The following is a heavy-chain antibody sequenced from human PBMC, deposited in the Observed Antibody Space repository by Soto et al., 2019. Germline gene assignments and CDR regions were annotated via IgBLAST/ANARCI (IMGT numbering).Heavy chain of an antibody. CDR1: GGTFSSYA. CDR2: IIPIFGTA. Sequence: QVQLVQSGAEVKKPGSSVKVSCKASGGTFSSYAISWVRQAPGQGLEWMGGIIPIFGTANYAQKFQGRVTITADESTRTAYMELSSLRSEDTAVYYCAREYGGSSSSEMMYYYGMDVWGQGTTVTVSS. CDR3: AREYGGSSSSEMMYYYGMDV. V-gene: IGHV1-69*12. J-gene: IGHJ6*02. D-gene: IGHD6-6*01.